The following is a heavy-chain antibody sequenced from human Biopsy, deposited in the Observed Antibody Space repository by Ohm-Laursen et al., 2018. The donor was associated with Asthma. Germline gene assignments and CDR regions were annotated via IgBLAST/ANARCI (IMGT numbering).Heavy chain of an antibody. D-gene: IGHD4-17*01. CDR2: VFWSGTT. CDR3: ARVASYGDLYFGIDV. CDR1: GAYIGSRDHH. J-gene: IGHJ6*02. V-gene: IGHV4-30-4*01. Sequence: TLSLTCTVSGAYIGSRDHHWSWIRQSPGTGLEWIGFVFWSGTTHYSRSLKRRLSISIDTTRNEFSMRLRSVTAADTAVYFCARVASYGDLYFGIDVWGPGTTVSVS.